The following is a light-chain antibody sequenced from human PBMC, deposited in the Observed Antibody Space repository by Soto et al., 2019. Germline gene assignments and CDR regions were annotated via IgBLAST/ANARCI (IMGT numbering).Light chain of an antibody. Sequence: KMSQSASTLSASVGDRVTITCRASQSISSWLAWYQQKPGKAPKLLIYDASSLESGVPSRFSGSGSGTEFTLTIGSLQPDDFATYYCQQYNSYSGTFAQGTKVAIK. CDR3: QQYNSYSGT. CDR1: QSISSW. V-gene: IGKV1-5*01. CDR2: DAS. J-gene: IGKJ1*01.